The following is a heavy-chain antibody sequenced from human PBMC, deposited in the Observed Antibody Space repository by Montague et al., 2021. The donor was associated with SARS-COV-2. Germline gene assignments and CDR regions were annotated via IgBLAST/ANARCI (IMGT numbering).Heavy chain of an antibody. V-gene: IGHV6-1*01. Sequence: CAISGDSVSSNTATWNWIRQSPSRVLEWLGRTYYRSKWYHDYAISLKSRITINPDTSKNQFSLQLSSVAPEDTAVFYCARTTTRMLYPENAFDIWGQGTMVTVSS. D-gene: IGHD2-15*01. J-gene: IGHJ3*02. CDR3: ARTTTRMLYPENAFDI. CDR2: TYYRSKWYH. CDR1: GDSVSSNTAT.